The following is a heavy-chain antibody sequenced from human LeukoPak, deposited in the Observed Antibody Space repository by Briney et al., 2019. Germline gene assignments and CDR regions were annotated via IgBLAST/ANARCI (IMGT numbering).Heavy chain of an antibody. D-gene: IGHD3-3*01. CDR1: GFTFSAYA. CDR2: ISGSGGST. V-gene: IGHV3-23*01. Sequence: GGSLRLSCIASGFTFSAYAMSWVRQAPGKGLEWVSDISGSGGSTYYTDSVKGRFTISRDNSKNTLYLEMNSLRTEDTAVYYCAKDSGVGGAPEAIDYGGQGILVTVSS. CDR3: AKDSGVGGAPEAIDY. J-gene: IGHJ4*02.